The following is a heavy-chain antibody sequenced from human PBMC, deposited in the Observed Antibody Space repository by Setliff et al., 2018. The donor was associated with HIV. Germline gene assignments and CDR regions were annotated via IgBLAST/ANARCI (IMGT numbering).Heavy chain of an antibody. V-gene: IGHV5-51*01. CDR3: SRRSYSSALYYFDY. CDR2: IWPDDSYT. CDR1: GYTFTNYW. Sequence: PGESLKISCKASGYTFTNYWVGWVRQMPGNGLEWVGLIWPDDSYTKYSTSFQGQVTISADKSNKPAYLQLKSLRASDTAIYFCSRRSYSSALYYFDYWGQGTLVTVSS. D-gene: IGHD6-19*01. J-gene: IGHJ4*02.